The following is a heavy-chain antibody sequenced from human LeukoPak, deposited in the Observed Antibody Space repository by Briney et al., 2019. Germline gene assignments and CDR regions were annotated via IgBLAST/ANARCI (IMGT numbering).Heavy chain of an antibody. D-gene: IGHD6-19*01. Sequence: SVKVSCKASGYTFTSYYMHWVRQAPGQGLEWMGGIIPIFGTANYAQKFQGRVTITADKSTSTAYMELSSLRSEDTAVYYCASGYSSGWYYYYWGQGTLVTVSS. CDR1: GYTFTSYY. J-gene: IGHJ4*02. CDR3: ASGYSSGWYYYY. CDR2: IIPIFGTA. V-gene: IGHV1-69*06.